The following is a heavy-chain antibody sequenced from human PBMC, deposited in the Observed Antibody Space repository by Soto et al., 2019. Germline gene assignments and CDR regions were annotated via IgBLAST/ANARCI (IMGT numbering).Heavy chain of an antibody. Sequence: EVQLLESGGGLVQPGGSLRLSCAASGFTFSSYAMSWVRQAPGKGLEWVSGVSGSGYYPFYADSVKGRITISRDNSKNALYQQMNSLRAEDTAVYYCSKDRDYDMLTCYNYYHYAMDVWGQGTRVNVSS. J-gene: IGHJ6*02. CDR2: VSGSGYYP. CDR3: SKDRDYDMLTCYNYYHYAMDV. D-gene: IGHD3-9*01. CDR1: GFTFSSYA. V-gene: IGHV3-23*01.